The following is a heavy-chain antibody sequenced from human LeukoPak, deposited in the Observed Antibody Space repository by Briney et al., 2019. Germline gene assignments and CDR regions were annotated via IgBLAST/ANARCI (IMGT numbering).Heavy chain of an antibody. Sequence: PGGSLRLSCVASGFTFTTYWMHWVRQAPGKGLVWVSRINGDGSNSNYADSVKGRFTISRDNAKNTLYLQMNSLRAEDTAVYYCARRCSVGVCSLDYWGQGTLVTVSS. D-gene: IGHD2-15*01. V-gene: IGHV3-74*01. CDR2: INGDGSNS. J-gene: IGHJ4*02. CDR3: ARRCSVGVCSLDY. CDR1: GFTFTTYW.